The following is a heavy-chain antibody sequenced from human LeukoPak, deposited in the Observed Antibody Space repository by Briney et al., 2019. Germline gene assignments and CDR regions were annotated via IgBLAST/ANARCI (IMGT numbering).Heavy chain of an antibody. CDR2: INHSGST. D-gene: IGHD3-22*01. V-gene: IGHV4-34*01. Sequence: SETLSLTCAVYGGSFSGYYWSWIRQPPGKGLEWIGEINHSGSTNYNPSLKSRVTISVDTSKNQFSLKLSSVTAADTAVYYCARGRGYPYYYDSSGYYLDYWGQGTLVTVSS. J-gene: IGHJ4*02. CDR3: ARGRGYPYYYDSSGYYLDY. CDR1: GGSFSGYY.